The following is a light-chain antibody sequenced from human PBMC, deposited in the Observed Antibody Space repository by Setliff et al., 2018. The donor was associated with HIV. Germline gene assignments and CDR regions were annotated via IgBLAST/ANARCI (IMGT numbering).Light chain of an antibody. CDR1: SSDVGGYDF. V-gene: IGLV2-14*03. Sequence: QSALTQPASVSGSPGQSITISCIGTSSDVGGYDFVSWYQQRPGKAPKLIIFDVSERLSGVSHRFSGSKSGNTASLTISGLQTEDEADYFCAPYRSPATYVFGIGTKVTVL. CDR2: DVS. CDR3: APYRSPATYV. J-gene: IGLJ1*01.